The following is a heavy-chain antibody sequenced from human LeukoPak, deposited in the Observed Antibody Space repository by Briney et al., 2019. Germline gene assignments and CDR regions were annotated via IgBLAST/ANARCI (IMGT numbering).Heavy chain of an antibody. V-gene: IGHV4-59*08. CDR1: CGSISSYN. CDR2: IYYSGST. D-gene: IGHD5-24*01. CDR3: AIRRDGYNYDY. J-gene: IGHJ4*02. Sequence: PSETLSLTCTGSCGSISSYNWSWLRQPPGKRLEWIGYIYYSGSTNYNPSLKSRVTISVDTSKNQFSLKLSSVTAADTAVYYCAIRRDGYNYDYWGQGTLVTVSS.